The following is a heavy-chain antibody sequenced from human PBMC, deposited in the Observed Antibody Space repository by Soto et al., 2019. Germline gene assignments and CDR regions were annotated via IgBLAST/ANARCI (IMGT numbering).Heavy chain of an antibody. D-gene: IGHD3-10*01. CDR1: GFTFSSYA. Sequence: QVQLVESGGGVVQPGRSLRLSCAASGFTFSSYAMHWVRQAPGKGLEWVAVISYDGSNKYYADSVKGRFTISRDNSKNTLYLQMNSLRAEDTAVYYCARGGQYYYGPAGHFDYWGQGTLVTVSS. CDR3: ARGGQYYYGPAGHFDY. CDR2: ISYDGSNK. J-gene: IGHJ4*02. V-gene: IGHV3-30-3*01.